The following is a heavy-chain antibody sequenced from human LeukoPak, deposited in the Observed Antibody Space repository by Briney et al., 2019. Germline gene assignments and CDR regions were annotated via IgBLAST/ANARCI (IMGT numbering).Heavy chain of an antibody. D-gene: IGHD2-15*01. CDR2: IRQDGSEK. J-gene: IGHJ6*02. Sequence: GGSLRLSCAAYGFTFTRYWMSWVRQAPGKGLEWVANIRQDGSEKYYVDSVKGRFTISRDNAKNSLYLQMNSLRAEDTAVYYCTRGGYGLDVWGQGTTVTVSS. V-gene: IGHV3-7*02. CDR3: TRGGYGLDV. CDR1: GFTFTRYW.